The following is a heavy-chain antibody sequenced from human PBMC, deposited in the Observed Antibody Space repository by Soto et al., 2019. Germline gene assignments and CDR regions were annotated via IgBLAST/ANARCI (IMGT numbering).Heavy chain of an antibody. CDR3: AKDYNWNYGAFDI. Sequence: GGSLRLSCAASGFTFCSYAMSWVRKAPGKGLEWVSAISGSGGSTCYADSVKGRFTISRDNSKNTLYLQMNSLRAEDTAVYYCAKDYNWNYGAFDIWGQGTMVTVSS. V-gene: IGHV3-23*01. CDR1: GFTFCSYA. J-gene: IGHJ3*02. D-gene: IGHD1-7*01. CDR2: ISGSGGST.